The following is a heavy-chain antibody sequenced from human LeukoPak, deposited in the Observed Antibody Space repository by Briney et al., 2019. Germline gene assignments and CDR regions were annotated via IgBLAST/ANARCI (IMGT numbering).Heavy chain of an antibody. CDR3: GSGTYLYYFDH. CDR2: ISYDGSGK. Sequence: GGSLRLSCAASGFTFSSYGMHWVRQAPGKGLEWVAVISYDGSGKYYADSVKGRFTISRDNSKNTLFLQVNSLRAEDTAVYYCGSGTYLYYFDHWGQGTLVTVSS. V-gene: IGHV3-30*03. CDR1: GFTFSSYG. J-gene: IGHJ4*02. D-gene: IGHD1-26*01.